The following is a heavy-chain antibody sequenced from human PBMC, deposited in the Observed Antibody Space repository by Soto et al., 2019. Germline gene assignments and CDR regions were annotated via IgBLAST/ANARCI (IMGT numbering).Heavy chain of an antibody. D-gene: IGHD3-3*01. V-gene: IGHV1-2*02. J-gene: IGHJ6*02. Sequence: ASVKVSCKASGYTFTGYYMHWVRQAPGQGLEWMGWINPNGGGTNYAQKFQGRVTMTRDTSISTAYMELSRLRSDDTAVYYCARDSVTIYGMDVWGQGTTVTVSS. CDR2: INPNGGGT. CDR3: ARDSVTIYGMDV. CDR1: GYTFTGYY.